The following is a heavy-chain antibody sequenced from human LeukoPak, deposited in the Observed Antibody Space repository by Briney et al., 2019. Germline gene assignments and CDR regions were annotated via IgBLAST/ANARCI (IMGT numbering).Heavy chain of an antibody. D-gene: IGHD2-8*01. CDR2: IRYDGSNK. J-gene: IGHJ3*02. Sequence: QSGGSLSLSCAASGFTFSSYGMQWVRQAPGKGLEWVAFIRYDGSNKYYADSVKGRFTISRDNSKNTLYLQMNSLRAEDTAVYYCAKDPLSLMVYAKGAFDIWGQGTMVTVSS. CDR1: GFTFSSYG. CDR3: AKDPLSLMVYAKGAFDI. V-gene: IGHV3-30*02.